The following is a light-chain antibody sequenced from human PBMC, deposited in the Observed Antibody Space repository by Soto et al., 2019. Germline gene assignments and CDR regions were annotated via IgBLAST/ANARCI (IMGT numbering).Light chain of an antibody. CDR3: QQRSNWPPKYT. Sequence: EIVLTQSPATLSLSPGERATLSCRASQSFSSYLACYQQKPGQAPRLLIYDASNRATGIPARFSGSGSGTDFTLTISSLEPEDFAVYYCQQRSNWPPKYTFGQGTKLEIK. J-gene: IGKJ2*01. V-gene: IGKV3-11*01. CDR2: DAS. CDR1: QSFSSY.